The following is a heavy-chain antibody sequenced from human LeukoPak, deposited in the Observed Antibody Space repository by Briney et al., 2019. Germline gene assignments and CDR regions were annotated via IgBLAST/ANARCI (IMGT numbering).Heavy chain of an antibody. D-gene: IGHD3-3*01. CDR2: IHHTGST. CDR3: ARELEADAADI. V-gene: IGHV4-4*02. Sequence: SETLSLTCTVSGGSISSSNWWIWVRQPPGKGLEWIGEIHHTGSTNYSPSLKGRVTISVDKSKNQLSLELNSVTAADTALYYCARELEADAADIWGQGTMVTDSS. CDR1: GGSISSSNW. J-gene: IGHJ3*02.